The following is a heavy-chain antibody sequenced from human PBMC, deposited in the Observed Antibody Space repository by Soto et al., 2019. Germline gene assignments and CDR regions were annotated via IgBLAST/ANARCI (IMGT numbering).Heavy chain of an antibody. D-gene: IGHD2-15*01. CDR3: ATRGVGDCSGGSCYSDAFDI. Sequence: QVQLVQSGAEVTKPGSSVKVSCKASGGTFSSYTISWVRQAPGQGLEWMGRIIPILGIANYAQKFQGRVTITADKSTSTAYMELSSLRSEDTAVYYCATRGVGDCSGGSCYSDAFDIWGQGTMVTVSS. CDR2: IIPILGIA. V-gene: IGHV1-69*02. CDR1: GGTFSSYT. J-gene: IGHJ3*02.